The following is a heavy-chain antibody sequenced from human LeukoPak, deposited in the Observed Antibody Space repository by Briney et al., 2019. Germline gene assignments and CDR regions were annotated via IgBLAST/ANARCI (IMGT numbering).Heavy chain of an antibody. CDR2: IYYSGST. Sequence: SETLSLTCTVSGGSISSSSYYWGWIRQSPGKGLEWIGSIYYSGSTYYNPSLKSRVTISVDTSKNQFSLKLSSVTAADTAVYYCARVTAIAKIFDYWGQGTLVTVSS. V-gene: IGHV4-39*01. D-gene: IGHD2-21*02. CDR1: GGSISSSSYY. CDR3: ARVTAIAKIFDY. J-gene: IGHJ4*02.